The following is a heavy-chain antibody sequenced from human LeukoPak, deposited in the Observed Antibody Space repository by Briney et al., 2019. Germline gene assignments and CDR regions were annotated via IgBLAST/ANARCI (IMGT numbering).Heavy chain of an antibody. D-gene: IGHD1-26*01. Sequence: GGSLRLSCAASGFTFSSYAMSWVRQAPGRGREWVPAISGSGGSTYYADSVKGRFTISRDNSKNTLYLQMNSLRAEDTAVYYCAKDGGSYYGSNYWGQGTLVTVSS. CDR3: AKDGGSYYGSNY. CDR1: GFTFSSYA. V-gene: IGHV3-23*01. J-gene: IGHJ4*02. CDR2: ISGSGGST.